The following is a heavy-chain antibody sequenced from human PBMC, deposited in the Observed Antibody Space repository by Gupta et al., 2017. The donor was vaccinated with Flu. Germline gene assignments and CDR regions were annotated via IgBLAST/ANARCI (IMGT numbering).Heavy chain of an antibody. Sequence: QAQLAESGGGLVKFGGSLRLSCAVSGSTFSDFYISWIRQAPGKGLEWVSYIHSRGRNIYYADSVKGRFTISRDPARNSVDLEMNSLRAEDTAIYYCARDVVYGDYRYWHFDLWGRGTVVTVSS. V-gene: IGHV3-11*01. J-gene: IGHJ2*01. CDR1: GSTFSDFY. CDR2: IHSRGRNI. CDR3: ARDVVYGDYRYWHFDL. D-gene: IGHD4-17*01.